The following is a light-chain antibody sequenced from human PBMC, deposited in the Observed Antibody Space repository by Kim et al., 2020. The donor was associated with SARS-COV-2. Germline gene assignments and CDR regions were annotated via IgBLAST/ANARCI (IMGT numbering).Light chain of an antibody. Sequence: EIVLTQSPGTLSLSPGERATLSCRASQSVSSSYFAWYQQKPGQAPRLLIYGASTRATDIPDRFSGSGSGTDFTLTISRLEPEDFAVYYCQQYGSSPPYTFGQGTKLEIK. V-gene: IGKV3-20*01. J-gene: IGKJ2*01. CDR3: QQYGSSPPYT. CDR2: GAS. CDR1: QSVSSSY.